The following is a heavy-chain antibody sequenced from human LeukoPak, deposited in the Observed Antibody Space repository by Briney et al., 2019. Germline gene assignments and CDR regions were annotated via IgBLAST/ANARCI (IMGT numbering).Heavy chain of an antibody. CDR1: GSTFSGYG. CDR2: MSYDGSHR. D-gene: IGHD4-23*01. CDR3: ARDPGRFGGNSYAFDM. Sequence: GGSLRLSCAASGSTFSGYGLHWVRQAPGKGLEWVAFMSYDGSHRYYADSVTGRFTISRDNSKNTLYLEMNSLRAEDMAVYYCARDPGRFGGNSYAFDMWGQGTTVTVSS. J-gene: IGHJ3*02. V-gene: IGHV3-30*03.